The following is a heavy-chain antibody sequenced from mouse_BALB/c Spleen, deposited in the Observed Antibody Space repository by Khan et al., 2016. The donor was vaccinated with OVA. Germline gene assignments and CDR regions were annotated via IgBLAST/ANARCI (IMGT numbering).Heavy chain of an antibody. CDR2: ISSDGDYT. D-gene: IGHD2-1*01. CDR3: ARNDYGNFAY. V-gene: IGHV5-9-3*01. Sequence: EVELVESEGGLVKPGGSLKISCAASGFTFSAYAMYWVRQTPGKRLEWVATISSDGDYTYYPDNVTGRFTISRDNTMKIVYMQISRLGSEDSAVYYCARNDYGNFAYWGQGTLVTVSA. J-gene: IGHJ3*01. CDR1: GFTFSAYA.